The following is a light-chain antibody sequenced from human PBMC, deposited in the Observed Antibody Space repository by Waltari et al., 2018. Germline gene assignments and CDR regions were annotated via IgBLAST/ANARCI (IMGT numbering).Light chain of an antibody. CDR1: QGINNY. CDR2: STS. V-gene: IGKV1-33*01. Sequence: DIQLTQSPASLSASVGDRVTITCRASQGINNYLSWYQQKPGKAPKRLIYSTSNLESGVPSRFSGSGSGTDYTLTISDLQPEDFSTYYCQQYDHFPLTFGGGTTVEIK. J-gene: IGKJ4*01. CDR3: QQYDHFPLT.